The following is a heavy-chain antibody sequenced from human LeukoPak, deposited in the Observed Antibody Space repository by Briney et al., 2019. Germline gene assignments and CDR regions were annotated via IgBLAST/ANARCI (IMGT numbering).Heavy chain of an antibody. CDR3: AKDISGWYGSFAFDI. CDR2: ISGSGGRT. J-gene: IGHJ3*02. Sequence: GGSLRLFCAASGFTFSSYAMSWVRQAPGKGREWVLAISGSGGRTYYADSVKGRFTISRDNSKNTLYLQMNSLRAEDTAVYYCAKDISGWYGSFAFDIWGQGTMVTVSS. CDR1: GFTFSSYA. V-gene: IGHV3-23*01. D-gene: IGHD6-19*01.